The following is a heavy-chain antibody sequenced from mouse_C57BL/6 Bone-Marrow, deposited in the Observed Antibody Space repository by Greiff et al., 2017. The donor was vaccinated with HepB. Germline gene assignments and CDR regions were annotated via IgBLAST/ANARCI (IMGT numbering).Heavy chain of an antibody. CDR1: GYTFTSYW. Sequence: VQLQQPGAELVRPGSSVKLSCKASGYTFTSYWMDWVKQRPGQGLEWIGNIYPSDSETHYNQKFKDKATLTVDKSSSTAYMQLSSLTSEDSAVYFCARDYCGSSYRAWFAYWGQVALVTVAA. J-gene: IGHJ3*01. D-gene: IGHD1-1*01. CDR3: ARDYCGSSYRAWFAY. CDR2: IYPSDSET. V-gene: IGHV1-61*01.